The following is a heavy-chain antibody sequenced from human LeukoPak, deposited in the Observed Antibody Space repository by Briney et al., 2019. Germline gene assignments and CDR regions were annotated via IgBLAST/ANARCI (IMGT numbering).Heavy chain of an antibody. V-gene: IGHV4-4*07. Sequence: SETLSLTCTVSGGSISSYYWSWIRQPAGKGLEWIGRIYTSGSTNYNPSLKSRVTMSVDTSKNQFSLKLSSVTAADTAVYYCARGGANWNDDSWNWFDPWGQGTLVTVSS. D-gene: IGHD1-1*01. CDR1: GGSISSYY. J-gene: IGHJ5*02. CDR2: IYTSGST. CDR3: ARGGANWNDDSWNWFDP.